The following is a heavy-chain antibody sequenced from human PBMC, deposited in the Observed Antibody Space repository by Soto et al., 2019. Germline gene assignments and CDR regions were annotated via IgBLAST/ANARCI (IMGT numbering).Heavy chain of an antibody. CDR3: AKIPTAGLRFLDY. Sequence: EVQLLESGGGLVQPGGSLRLSCAASGFTFSSYAMSWVRQAPGKGLEWVSAISGSGGSTYYADSVKGRFIISRDNSKNSLYLQMNSLRAEDTAVYYCAKIPTAGLRFLDYWGQGTLVTVSS. D-gene: IGHD5-12*01. J-gene: IGHJ4*02. CDR2: ISGSGGST. CDR1: GFTFSSYA. V-gene: IGHV3-23*01.